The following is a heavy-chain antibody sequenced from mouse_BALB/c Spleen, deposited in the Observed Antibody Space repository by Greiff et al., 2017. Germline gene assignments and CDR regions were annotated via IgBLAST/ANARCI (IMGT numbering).Heavy chain of an antibody. J-gene: IGHJ3*01. CDR1: GYTFTGYW. V-gene: IGHV1-7*01. CDR2: INPSTGYT. Sequence: VQLQQSGAELAKPGASVTMSCKASGYTFTGYWMHWVKQRPGKGLEWIGYINPSTGYTEYNQKLTDKATLTADKSSSTACMQLSSLTSEDSAVYYCARSGAYYRYDEIAYWGQGTLVTVSA. D-gene: IGHD2-14*01. CDR3: ARSGAYYRYDEIAY.